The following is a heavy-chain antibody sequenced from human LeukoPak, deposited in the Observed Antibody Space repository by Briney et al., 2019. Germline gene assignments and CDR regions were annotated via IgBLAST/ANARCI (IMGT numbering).Heavy chain of an antibody. D-gene: IGHD2-15*01. CDR1: GFTFSNYG. CDR3: AKAPNLVAAPDY. V-gene: IGHV3-30*02. CDR2: IRYDGSNK. Sequence: GGSLRLSCAASGFTFSNYGMHWVRQAPGKGLEWVAFIRYDGSNKYYGDSVKGRFTISRDNSKNTLYLQMNSLGAEDTAMYYCAKAPNLVAAPDYWGQGTLVTVSS. J-gene: IGHJ4*02.